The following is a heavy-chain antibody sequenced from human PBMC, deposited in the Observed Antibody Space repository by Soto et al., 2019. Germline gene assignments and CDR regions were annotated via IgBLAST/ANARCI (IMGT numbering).Heavy chain of an antibody. D-gene: IGHD3-22*01. CDR3: GRPCYYDTTAYFRPDDCFDI. Sequence: LSLTYSISGGATSISSYYWGWICQPQGQGLEWIGSIYYRGSTYYSPSLKSRVTISVDTSKNQFSLRLTSVTAADTAVYYCGRPCYYDTTAYFRPDDCFDIWGQGTMVTVSS. V-gene: IGHV4-39*01. J-gene: IGHJ3*02. CDR1: GGATSISSYY. CDR2: IYYRGST.